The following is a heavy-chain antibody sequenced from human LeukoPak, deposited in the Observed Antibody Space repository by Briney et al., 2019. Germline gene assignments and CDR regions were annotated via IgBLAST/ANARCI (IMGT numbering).Heavy chain of an antibody. D-gene: IGHD5-18*01. Sequence: SETLSLTCTVSGGSISSYYWSWLRQPPGKGLEWIGYIYYSGSTNYNPSLKSRVTISVDTSKNQFSLKLSSVTAADTAVYYCARSSYGLDYWGQGTLVTVSS. CDR1: GGSISSYY. CDR2: IYYSGST. V-gene: IGHV4-59*01. J-gene: IGHJ4*02. CDR3: ARSSYGLDY.